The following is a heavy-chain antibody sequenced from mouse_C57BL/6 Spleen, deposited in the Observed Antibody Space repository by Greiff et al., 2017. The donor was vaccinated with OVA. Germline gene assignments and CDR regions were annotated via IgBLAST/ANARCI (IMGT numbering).Heavy chain of an antibody. V-gene: IGHV1-52*01. CDR2: IDPSDSET. J-gene: IGHJ2*01. Sequence: QVQLKQPGAELVRPGSSVKLSCKASGYTFTSYWLHWVKQRPIQGLEWIGNIDPSDSETHYNQKFKDKATLTVDKSSSTAYMQLSSLTSEDSAVYYCARGGTTVVATDYFDDWGQGTTLTVSS. CDR1: GYTFTSYW. CDR3: ARGGTTVVATDYFDD. D-gene: IGHD1-1*01.